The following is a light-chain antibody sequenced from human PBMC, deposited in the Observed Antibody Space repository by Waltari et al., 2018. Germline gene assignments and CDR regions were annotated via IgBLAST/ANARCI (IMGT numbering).Light chain of an antibody. V-gene: IGLV1-47*02. CDR2: TDN. Sequence: QSVLTQPPSASGTPGQRVTISCSGSRSNIGSHYVSWYQHLPGTAPKLLIYTDNQRPSGVPDRFAGSKSGTSASLAISGLRSEDEGDYYCAAWDDSLSGHVVFGGGTKLTVL. J-gene: IGLJ2*01. CDR1: RSNIGSHY. CDR3: AAWDDSLSGHVV.